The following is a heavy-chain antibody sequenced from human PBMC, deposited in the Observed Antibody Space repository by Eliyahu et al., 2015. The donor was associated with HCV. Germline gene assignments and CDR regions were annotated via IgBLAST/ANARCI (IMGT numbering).Heavy chain of an antibody. V-gene: IGHV4-4*07. CDR2: IYSSGST. Sequence: QVQLQESGPGLVKPSETLSLTCTVSGGPISTYYWSWIRQPAGQEXEXIGRIYSSGSTNYNPSLKSRVTMSVDTSKNQFSLKLTSVTAADTAVYYCARGGVRDCSGGNCYSAHDYIWGSYRYDTHLFDYWGQGTLVTVSS. J-gene: IGHJ4*02. CDR3: ARGGVRDCSGGNCYSAHDYIWGSYRYDTHLFDY. D-gene: IGHD3-16*02. CDR1: GGPISTYY.